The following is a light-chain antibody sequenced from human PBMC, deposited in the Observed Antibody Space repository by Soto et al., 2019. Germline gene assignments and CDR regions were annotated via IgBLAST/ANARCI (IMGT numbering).Light chain of an antibody. CDR1: QDISNY. CDR3: QHLAGT. CDR2: AAS. J-gene: IGKJ2*01. Sequence: QLTQSPSSLSASIGDRVTITCRASQDISNYLAWYQQQPGKAPKLLMYAASTLHSGVPTRFSCSGSGTELILNIGRLQPEDFATYYCQHLAGTFGQGTKLE. V-gene: IGKV1-9*01.